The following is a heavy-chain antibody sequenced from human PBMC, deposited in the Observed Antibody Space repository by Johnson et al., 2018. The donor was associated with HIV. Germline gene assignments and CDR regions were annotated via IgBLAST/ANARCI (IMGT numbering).Heavy chain of an antibody. J-gene: IGHJ3*02. V-gene: IGHV3-20*04. CDR1: GFTFDDYG. D-gene: IGHD1-1*01. CDR3: ARDRPPWMGEDAFDI. CDR2: INWNGGST. Sequence: VQLVESGGGVVRPGESLRLSCAASGFTFDDYGMSWVRQAPGKGLEWVSGINWNGGSTHYADSVKGRFTISRDNAKNSLYLQMNSLSAEDTAVYYCARDRPPWMGEDAFDIWGQGTMVTVSS.